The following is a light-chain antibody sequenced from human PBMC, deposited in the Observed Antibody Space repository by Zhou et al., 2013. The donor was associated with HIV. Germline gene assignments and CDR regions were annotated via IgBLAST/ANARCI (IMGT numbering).Light chain of an antibody. CDR1: QSVSSSY. CDR3: QQRSDWPIT. V-gene: IGKV3D-20*02. J-gene: IGKJ5*01. CDR2: AAS. Sequence: EIVMTQSPATLSVSPGERATLSCRASQSVSSSYLAWYQQKPGQAPRLLIHAASHRAGGIPDRFSGSGSGTDFTLTISSLEPEDFAIYYCQQRSDWPITFGQGTRLEI.